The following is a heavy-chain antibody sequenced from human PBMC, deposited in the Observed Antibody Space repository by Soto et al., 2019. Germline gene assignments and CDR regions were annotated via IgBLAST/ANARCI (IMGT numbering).Heavy chain of an antibody. CDR2: IKQDGSEK. CDR1: GFTFSSYC. Sequence: EVQLVESGGGLVQPGGSLRLSCAASGFTFSSYCMSWVRQAPGKGLEWVANIKQDGSEKYYVDSVKGRFTISRDNAKNSLYLQMNSRRAEDTAVYYCASLPGYYYGSGSQDRSFDYWGQGTLVTVSS. D-gene: IGHD3-10*01. J-gene: IGHJ4*02. V-gene: IGHV3-7*01. CDR3: ASLPGYYYGSGSQDRSFDY.